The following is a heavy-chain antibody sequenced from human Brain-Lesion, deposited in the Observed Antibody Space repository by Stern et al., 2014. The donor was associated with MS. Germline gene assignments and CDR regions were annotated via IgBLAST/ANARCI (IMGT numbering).Heavy chain of an antibody. CDR1: GGSVSSTSYA. CDR2: IYYSGNT. CDR3: AGEEDIRYCSGGSCTGNWFDP. Sequence: QVQLVQSGPGLVKPSETLSLTCTVAGGSVSSTSYAWAWIRQPPGKGLEWIGTIYYSGNTYYSPSLKSRLTISLDTSKTQLSLQRRFVSAADTAVYYCAGEEDIRYCSGGSCTGNWFDPWGQGTLVTVSS. J-gene: IGHJ5*02. V-gene: IGHV4-39*01. D-gene: IGHD2-15*01.